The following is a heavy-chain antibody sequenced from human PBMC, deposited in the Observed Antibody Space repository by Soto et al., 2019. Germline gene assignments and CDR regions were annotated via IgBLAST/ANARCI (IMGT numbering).Heavy chain of an antibody. CDR1: GFTFSTYW. Sequence: EVQLVESGGGLVQPGGSLRLSCAASGFTFSTYWMHWVRQAPGKGLVWVSRINSDGSTTNYADSVKGRFTISRDNAKNTLYLQMNSLRDEDTPVYYCARDAYYDMGVWGQGTTVTVSS. CDR2: INSDGSTT. J-gene: IGHJ6*01. CDR3: ARDAYYDMGV. V-gene: IGHV3-74*01.